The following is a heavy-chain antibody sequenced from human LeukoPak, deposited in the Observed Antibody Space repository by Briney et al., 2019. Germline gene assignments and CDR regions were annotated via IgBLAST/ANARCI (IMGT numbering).Heavy chain of an antibody. CDR2: IYSGGST. Sequence: GGSLRLSCAASGFTVSSNYMSWVRQAPGKGLEWVSVIYSGGSTYYADSVKGRFTISRDNSKNTLYLQMNSLRAEDTAVYYCARVMSGSLNSDYWGQGTLVTVSS. CDR1: GFTVSSNY. CDR3: ARVMSGSLNSDY. D-gene: IGHD1-26*01. J-gene: IGHJ4*02. V-gene: IGHV3-53*01.